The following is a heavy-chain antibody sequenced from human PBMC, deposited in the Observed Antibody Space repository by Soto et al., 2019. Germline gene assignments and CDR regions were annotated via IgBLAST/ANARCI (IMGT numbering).Heavy chain of an antibody. J-gene: IGHJ5*02. Sequence: ASVKVSCKASGYTFTSYGISWVRQAPGQGLEWMGWISAYNGNTNYAQKLQGRVTMTTDTSTSTAYMELRSLRSDDTAVYYCARDHGLFFGVVSHNCFDPWGQGTLVTVSS. CDR1: GYTFTSYG. CDR3: ARDHGLFFGVVSHNCFDP. D-gene: IGHD3-3*01. V-gene: IGHV1-18*01. CDR2: ISAYNGNT.